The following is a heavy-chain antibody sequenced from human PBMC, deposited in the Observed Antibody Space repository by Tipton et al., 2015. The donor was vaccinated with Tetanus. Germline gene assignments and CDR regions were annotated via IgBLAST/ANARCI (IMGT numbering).Heavy chain of an antibody. V-gene: IGHV4-61*01. CDR2: IYYSGST. CDR3: ARDRGDFWSGEGGFDP. D-gene: IGHD3-3*01. Sequence: TLSLTCTVSGGSISSSSYYWSWIRQPPGKGLAWIGYIYYSGSTNYNPSLKSRVTISVDTSKNQFSLKLSSVTAADTAVYYCARDRGDFWSGEGGFDPWGQGTLGTVSA. J-gene: IGHJ5*02. CDR1: GGSISSSSYY.